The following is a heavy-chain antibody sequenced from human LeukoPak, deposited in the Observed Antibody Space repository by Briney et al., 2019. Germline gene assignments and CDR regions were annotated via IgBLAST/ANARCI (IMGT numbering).Heavy chain of an antibody. CDR1: GYTFTGYY. CDR3: ARGYCSGGSCYSVENWFDP. J-gene: IGHJ5*02. Sequence: ASVKVSCKAAGYTFTGYYMFWVRQAPGQGLEWMGRINPNSGGTNYAQKFRGRVTMTRDTSISTAYMELSRLRSDDTAVYYCARGYCSGGSCYSVENWFDPWGQGTLVTVSS. D-gene: IGHD2-15*01. V-gene: IGHV1-2*06. CDR2: INPNSGGT.